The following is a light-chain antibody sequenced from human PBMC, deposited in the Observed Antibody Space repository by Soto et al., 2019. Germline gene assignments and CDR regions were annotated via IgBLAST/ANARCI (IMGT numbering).Light chain of an antibody. V-gene: IGKV3-15*01. CDR1: QSVSGN. CDR3: QQRSNWPTWT. J-gene: IGKJ1*01. CDR2: GTS. Sequence: EIVMTQSPGTLSVSPGEGATLSCRASQSVSGNLAWYQQKPGQAPRLLIYGTSIRATGVPARFSGGGSGTEFTLTISGLQSEDFAVYYCQQRSNWPTWTFGQGTKVDIK.